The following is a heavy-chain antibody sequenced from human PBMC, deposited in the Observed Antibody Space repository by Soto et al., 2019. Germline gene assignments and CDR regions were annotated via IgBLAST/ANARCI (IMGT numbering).Heavy chain of an antibody. CDR2: IRGFSPYT. Sequence: GGSLRLSCISSGFTFRTYTMNWVRQAPRKGLEWVSGIRGFSPYTFYAESVKGRFTISRDNAKNSLYLQMNSLRAEDTAVYYCARDRGYDAHDYYYNAMDVWGQGTTVTVSS. V-gene: IGHV3-21*01. J-gene: IGHJ6*02. CDR3: ARDRGYDAHDYYYNAMDV. D-gene: IGHD2-15*01. CDR1: GFTFRTYT.